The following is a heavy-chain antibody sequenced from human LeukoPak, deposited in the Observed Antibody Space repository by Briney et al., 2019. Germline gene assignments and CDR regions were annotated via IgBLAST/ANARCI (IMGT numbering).Heavy chain of an antibody. D-gene: IGHD3-16*01. Sequence: SETLSLTCSVSGGSISGYYWSWIRQPPGQALEWIGYIYSSGSTNYNPSLQSRVTMSVDTSMNQFSLRLSSVTAADTAVYYCARFTYTTRPSDVWGKGTTVTVSS. CDR3: ARFTYTTRPSDV. CDR1: GGSISGYY. CDR2: IYSSGST. J-gene: IGHJ6*04. V-gene: IGHV4-4*09.